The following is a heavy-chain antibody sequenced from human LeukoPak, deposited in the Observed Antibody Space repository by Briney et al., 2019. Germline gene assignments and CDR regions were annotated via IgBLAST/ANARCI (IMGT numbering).Heavy chain of an antibody. CDR1: GYPFTGYY. V-gene: IGHV1-2*02. CDR3: ARAFDYGYDSYYFDW. D-gene: IGHD3-16*01. Sequence: ASVKVSCKTSGYPFTGYYVHWVRQAPGQGLEWMGWINPDSGDTNYSQKFQGRVTMTTDTSITTAYMDLSRLRSDDTAVYFCARAFDYGYDSYYFDWWGQGTLVTVST. J-gene: IGHJ4*02. CDR2: INPDSGDT.